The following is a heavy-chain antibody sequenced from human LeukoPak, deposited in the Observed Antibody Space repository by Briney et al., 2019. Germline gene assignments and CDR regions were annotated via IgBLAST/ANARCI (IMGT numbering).Heavy chain of an antibody. J-gene: IGHJ4*02. D-gene: IGHD3-22*01. Sequence: ASVKVSCKASGYTFTSYGISWVRQAPGQGLEWMGWISAYNGNTNYAQKLQGRVTMTTDTSTSTAYMELRSLRSDDTAVYYCARDRPYYYDSSGPQGDYWGRGTLVTVSS. CDR3: ARDRPYYYDSSGPQGDY. CDR2: ISAYNGNT. CDR1: GYTFTSYG. V-gene: IGHV1-18*01.